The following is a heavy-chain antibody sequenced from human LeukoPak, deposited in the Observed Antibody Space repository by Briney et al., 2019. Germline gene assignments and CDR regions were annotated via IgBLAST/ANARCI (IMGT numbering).Heavy chain of an antibody. V-gene: IGHV4-34*01. CDR2: INHSGST. CDR1: GGSFSGYY. Sequence: SETLSLTCAVYGGSFSGYYWSWIRQPPGKGLEWIGEINHSGSTNYNPSLKSRVTISVDTSKNQFSLKLSSVTAADTAVYYCARGAGNITIFGVVIMPEYYFHYWGQGTLVTVSS. D-gene: IGHD3-3*01. J-gene: IGHJ4*02. CDR3: ARGAGNITIFGVVIMPEYYFHY.